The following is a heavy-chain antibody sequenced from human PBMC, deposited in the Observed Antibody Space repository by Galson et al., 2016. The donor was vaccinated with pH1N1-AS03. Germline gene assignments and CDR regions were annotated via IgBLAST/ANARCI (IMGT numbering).Heavy chain of an antibody. CDR3: ARDPRGPCTSATCPTTYYFGMDV. V-gene: IGHV1-2*04. D-gene: IGHD2-2*01. CDR2: INTDSGVT. CDR1: GYIFTGFY. Sequence: SVKVSCKASGYIFTGFYVHWVRQAPGQGLEWMGWINTDSGVTNHAQKFEAWVTMTRDTSVSTAYMELYGLKSDDTAVYYCARDPRGPCTSATCPTTYYFGMDVWGQGTTVIVSS. J-gene: IGHJ6*02.